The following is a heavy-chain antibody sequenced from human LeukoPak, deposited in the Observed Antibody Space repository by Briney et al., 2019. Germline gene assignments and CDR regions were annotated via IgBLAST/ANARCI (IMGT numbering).Heavy chain of an antibody. CDR2: IYTSGST. J-gene: IGHJ6*02. Sequence: PSETLSLNCTVSGGSISSGSYYWRWLRQPAGKGLEWIGRIYTSGSTNYNPSLKSRVTISVDTSKNQFSLKLSSVTAADTAVYYCAREGGLMVRGVLRYGMDVWGQGTTVTVSS. V-gene: IGHV4-61*02. CDR3: AREGGLMVRGVLRYGMDV. CDR1: GGSISSGSYY. D-gene: IGHD3-10*01.